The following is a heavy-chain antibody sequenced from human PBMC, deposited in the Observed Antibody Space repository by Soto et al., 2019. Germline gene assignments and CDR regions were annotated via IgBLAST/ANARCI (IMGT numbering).Heavy chain of an antibody. J-gene: IGHJ5*02. CDR1: GFTFSDYY. CDR3: ARITQRYSGSSSFDP. CDR2: ISSSGSTI. D-gene: IGHD1-26*01. V-gene: IGHV3-11*01. Sequence: GGSLRLSCAASGFTFSDYYMSWIRQAPGKGLEWVSYISSSGSTIYYADSVKGRFTISRDDAKNSLYLQMNSLRAEDTAVYYCARITQRYSGSSSFDPWGQGTLVTVSS.